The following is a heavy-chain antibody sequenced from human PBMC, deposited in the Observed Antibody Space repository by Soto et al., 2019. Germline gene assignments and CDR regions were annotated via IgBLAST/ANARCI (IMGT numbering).Heavy chain of an antibody. CDR3: ASTKSAYDFWSGYYYNWFDP. Sequence: PVGSLRLSCAASGFTFSSYWMSWVRQAPGKGLEWVANIKQDGSEKYYVDSVKGRFTISRDNAKNSLYLQMNSLRAEDTAVYYCASTKSAYDFWSGYYYNWFDPWGQGTLVTVSS. J-gene: IGHJ5*02. D-gene: IGHD3-3*01. V-gene: IGHV3-7*03. CDR2: IKQDGSEK. CDR1: GFTFSSYW.